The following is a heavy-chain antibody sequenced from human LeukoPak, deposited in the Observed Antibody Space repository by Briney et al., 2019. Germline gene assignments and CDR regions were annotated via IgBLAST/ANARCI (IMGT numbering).Heavy chain of an antibody. V-gene: IGHV4-61*02. Sequence: NPSETLSLTCTVSGGSISSGSYYWSWIRQPAGKGLEWIGRIYTSGSTNYNPSLKSRVTISVDTSKSQFSLKLSSVTAADTAVYYCARGAMAYYYYYMDVWGKGTTVTISS. D-gene: IGHD5-18*01. CDR2: IYTSGST. J-gene: IGHJ6*03. CDR3: ARGAMAYYYYYMDV. CDR1: GGSISSGSYY.